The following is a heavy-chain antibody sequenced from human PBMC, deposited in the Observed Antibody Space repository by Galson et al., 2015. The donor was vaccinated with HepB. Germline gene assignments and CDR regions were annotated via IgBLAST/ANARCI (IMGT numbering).Heavy chain of an antibody. Sequence: QSGAEVKKPGESLKISCKGSGYSFTSYWIGWVRQMPGKGLEWMGIIYPGDSDTRYSPSFQGQVTISADKSISTAYLQWSSLKASDTAMYYCARFDYSGSYPLHAFDIWGQGTMVTVSS. CDR3: ARFDYSGSYPLHAFDI. CDR1: GYSFTSYW. V-gene: IGHV5-51*03. CDR2: IYPGDSDT. D-gene: IGHD1-26*01. J-gene: IGHJ3*02.